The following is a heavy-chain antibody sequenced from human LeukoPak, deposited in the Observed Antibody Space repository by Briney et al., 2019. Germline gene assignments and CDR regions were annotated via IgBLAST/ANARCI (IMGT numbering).Heavy chain of an antibody. J-gene: IGHJ4*02. Sequence: ASVKVSCKASGYTFTSYGISWVRQAPGQGLEWMGWISAYNGNTNYAQKLQGRVTMTTDTSTSTAYMELRSLRSDDTAVYYCARALLGSFGVAELDYWGQGTLVTVSS. V-gene: IGHV1-18*01. CDR3: ARALLGSFGVAELDY. CDR1: GYTFTSYG. CDR2: ISAYNGNT. D-gene: IGHD3-3*01.